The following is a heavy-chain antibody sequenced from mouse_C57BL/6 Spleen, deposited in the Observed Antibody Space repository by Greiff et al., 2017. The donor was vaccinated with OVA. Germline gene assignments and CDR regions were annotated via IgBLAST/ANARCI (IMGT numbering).Heavy chain of an antibody. CDR3: ARSGLGRGSYYFDY. V-gene: IGHV1-64*01. CDR1: GYTFTSYW. CDR2: IHPNSGST. J-gene: IGHJ2*01. D-gene: IGHD4-1*01. Sequence: VKLQQPGAELVKPGASVQLSCKASGYTFTSYWMHWVKQRPGQGLEWIGMIHPNSGSTNYNEKFKSKATLTVDKSSSTAYMQLSSLTSEDSAVYYCARSGLGRGSYYFDYWGQGTTLTVSS.